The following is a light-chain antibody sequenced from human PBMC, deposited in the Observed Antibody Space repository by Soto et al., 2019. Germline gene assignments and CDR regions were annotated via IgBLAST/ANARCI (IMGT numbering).Light chain of an antibody. V-gene: IGLV2-11*01. CDR3: CSYAGSDVV. CDR2: DVS. CDR1: SSDVGGYNY. J-gene: IGLJ2*01. Sequence: QSALTQPRSVSGSPGQSVTISCTGTSSDVGGYNYVSWYQQHPGKAPKLMIFDVSKRPSGVPDRFSGFKSGNTASLTISGLQVEDEADYYCCSYAGSDVVFGGGTQLTVL.